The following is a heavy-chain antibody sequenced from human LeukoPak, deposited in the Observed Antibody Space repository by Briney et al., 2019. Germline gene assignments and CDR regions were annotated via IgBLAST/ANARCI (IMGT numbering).Heavy chain of an antibody. CDR1: GFTFSSYA. Sequence: PGGSLRLSCAASGFTFSSYAMHRVRQAPGKGLEWVAVISYDGSNKYYADSVKGRFTISRDNSKNTLYLQMNSLRAEDTAVYYCAVSSYRTGGYYYYYGMDVWGKGTTVTVSS. J-gene: IGHJ6*04. D-gene: IGHD6-6*01. CDR2: ISYDGSNK. CDR3: AVSSYRTGGYYYYYGMDV. V-gene: IGHV3-30*04.